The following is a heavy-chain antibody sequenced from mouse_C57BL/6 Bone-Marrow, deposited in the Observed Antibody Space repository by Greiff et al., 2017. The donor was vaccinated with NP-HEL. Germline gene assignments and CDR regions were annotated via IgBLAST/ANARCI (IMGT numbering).Heavy chain of an antibody. D-gene: IGHD1-1*01. CDR3: GGDLLLRRVRAY. CDR2: IDPANGNT. Sequence: VQLQQSVAELVRPGASVKLSCTASGFNIKNTYMHWVKQRPEQGLEWIGRIDPANGNTKYAPKFQGKATITADTSSHTAYLQLSRLTSEDTAIYYCGGDLLLRRVRAYWGQGTLVTVSA. CDR1: GFNIKNTY. V-gene: IGHV14-3*01. J-gene: IGHJ3*01.